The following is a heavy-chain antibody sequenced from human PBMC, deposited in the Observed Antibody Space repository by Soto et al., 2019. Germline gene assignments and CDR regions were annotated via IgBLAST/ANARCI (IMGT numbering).Heavy chain of an antibody. V-gene: IGHV5-10-1*04. CDR1: GYSFTIYW. CDR3: AGGGVRGVITRTRDYYGMDV. Sequence: GESLKISCKGSGYSFTIYWISRVRQMPGKGLEWMGRIDPSDSYTNYSPSFQGQVTISADKSISTAYLQWSSLKASDTAMYYCAGGGVRGVITRTRDYYGMDVWGQGTTVTVSS. CDR2: IDPSDSYT. D-gene: IGHD3-10*01. J-gene: IGHJ6*02.